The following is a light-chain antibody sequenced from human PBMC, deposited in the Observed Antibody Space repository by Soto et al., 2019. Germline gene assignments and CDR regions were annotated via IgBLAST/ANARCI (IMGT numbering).Light chain of an antibody. Sequence: DIQMTQSPHSLSASVGDTITITCRASQSISTYLDWYQVTPGKAPKVLIYAAATLQAGVQSRFSGSGSGTDFTLTINSLQPEDFATYYCKQNYNLPPWTFGQGNKVEIK. CDR2: AAA. CDR1: QSISTY. CDR3: KQNYNLPPWT. V-gene: IGKV1-39*01. J-gene: IGKJ1*01.